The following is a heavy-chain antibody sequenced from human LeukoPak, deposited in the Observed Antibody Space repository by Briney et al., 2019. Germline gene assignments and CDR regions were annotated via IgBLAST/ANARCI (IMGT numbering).Heavy chain of an antibody. CDR3: ARIWKSGHDH. D-gene: IGHD5-12*01. J-gene: IGHJ4*02. CDR2: VDWDEDK. V-gene: IGHV2-70*11. Sequence: ASGPTLVNPTQTLTLTCTFSGFSLSTSGMCVSWIRQPPGQWLEWLARVDWDEDKYYSASLKTRLTIYKDTSKNQVVLTMNNMDPVDTATYYCARIWKSGHDHWGQGTLVTVSS. CDR1: GFSLSTSGMC.